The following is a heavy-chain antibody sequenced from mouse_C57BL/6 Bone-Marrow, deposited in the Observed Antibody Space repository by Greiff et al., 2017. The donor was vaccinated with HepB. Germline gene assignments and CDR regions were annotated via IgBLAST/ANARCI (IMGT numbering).Heavy chain of an antibody. CDR1: GYTFTSYW. CDR2: IDPSDSYT. D-gene: IGHD2-14*01. V-gene: IGHV1-50*01. CDR3: ARGYRGYFDY. Sequence: QVQLQQPGAELVKPGASVKLSCKASGYTFTSYWMQWVKQRPGQGLEWIGEIDPSDSYTNYNQKFKGKATLTVDTSSSTAYMQLSSLTSEDSAVYYCARGYRGYFDYWGQGTTLTVSS. J-gene: IGHJ2*01.